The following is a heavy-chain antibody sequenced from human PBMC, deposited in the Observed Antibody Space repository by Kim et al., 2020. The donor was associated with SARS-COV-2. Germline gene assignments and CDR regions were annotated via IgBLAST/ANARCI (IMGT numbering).Heavy chain of an antibody. CDR2: ISSSSSYI. CDR1: GFTFSSYS. V-gene: IGHV3-21*01. Sequence: GGSLRLSCAASGFTFSSYSMNWVRQAPGKGLEWVSSISSSSSYIYYADSVKGRFTISRDNAKNSLYLQMNSLRAEDTAVYYCARDPTTVTAVHYYYYGMDVWGQGTTVTVSS. J-gene: IGHJ6*02. D-gene: IGHD4-17*01. CDR3: ARDPTTVTAVHYYYYGMDV.